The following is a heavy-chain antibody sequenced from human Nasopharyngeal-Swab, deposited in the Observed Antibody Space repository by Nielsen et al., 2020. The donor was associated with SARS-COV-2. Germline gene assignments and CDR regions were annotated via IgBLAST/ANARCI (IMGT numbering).Heavy chain of an antibody. CDR1: GFTFSNAW. CDR3: ARDPLAVAGIGEVVDY. D-gene: IGHD6-19*01. Sequence: LSLTCAASGFTFSNAWMNWVRQAPGKGLEWVSSISSSSSYIYYADSVKGRFTISRDNAKNSLYLQMNSLRAEDTAVYYCARDPLAVAGIGEVVDYWGQGTLVTVSS. CDR2: ISSSSSYI. V-gene: IGHV3-21*01. J-gene: IGHJ4*02.